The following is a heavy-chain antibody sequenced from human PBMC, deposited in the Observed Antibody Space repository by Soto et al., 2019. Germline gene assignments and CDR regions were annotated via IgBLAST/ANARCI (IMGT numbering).Heavy chain of an antibody. Sequence: QVQLVESGGGVVQPGWSLRLSCAASGFTFSGCGMHWVRQAPGKGLEWVAVISYDGSDKYYADSVKGRFTISRDNSKNTLHLQMNSLRPEDTAFYYSAKDIQWGFAAGLYYYYYMDVWGKGTTVTVSS. D-gene: IGHD6-13*01. CDR3: AKDIQWGFAAGLYYYYYMDV. J-gene: IGHJ6*03. CDR1: GFTFSGCG. V-gene: IGHV3-30*18. CDR2: ISYDGSDK.